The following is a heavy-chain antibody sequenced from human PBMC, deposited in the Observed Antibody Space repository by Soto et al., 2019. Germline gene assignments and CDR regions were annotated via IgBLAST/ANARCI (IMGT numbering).Heavy chain of an antibody. J-gene: IGHJ6*02. CDR1: GLTFRTYW. CDR3: ARVRTEIYYGMDV. CDR2: IKYAESEK. V-gene: IGHV3-7*05. Sequence: EVQLVESGGGLVQPGGSLGLSCVASGLTFRTYWMAWVRQAPEKGREWVANIKYAESEKYYVDSVKGRFTVSRDNARNSLFVQMNSLRAEDTAVYYCARVRTEIYYGMDVWGQGTTVTVSS.